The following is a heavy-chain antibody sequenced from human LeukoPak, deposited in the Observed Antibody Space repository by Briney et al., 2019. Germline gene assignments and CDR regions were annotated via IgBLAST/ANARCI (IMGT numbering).Heavy chain of an antibody. CDR1: GLTFSNYA. V-gene: IGHV3-23*01. Sequence: PGGPLRLSCAASGLTFSNYAMSWVRQAPGKGLEWVSAISGTGYNTYYADSVKGRFTISRDNSKNTVYLQINTLRAEDTAVYYCAKGSYGSPPRVDYWGQGTLVTVSS. D-gene: IGHD6-13*01. J-gene: IGHJ4*02. CDR2: ISGTGYNT. CDR3: AKGSYGSPPRVDY.